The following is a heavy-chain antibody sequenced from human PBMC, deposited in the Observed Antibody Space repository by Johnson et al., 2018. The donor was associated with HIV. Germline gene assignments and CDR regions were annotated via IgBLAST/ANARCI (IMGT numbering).Heavy chain of an antibody. CDR3: EKGVSDSSGYYYGEDAFDI. CDR1: GFTFSSYG. Sequence: QVQLVESGGGVVQPGRSLRLSCVGSGFTFSSYGMHWVRQAPGKGLEWVAVISYDGSNKYFADSVKGRFTISRDNSKNTLYLQMNSLRAEDTAVYYCEKGVSDSSGYYYGEDAFDIWGQGTMVTVSS. CDR2: ISYDGSNK. D-gene: IGHD3-22*01. J-gene: IGHJ3*02. V-gene: IGHV3-30*18.